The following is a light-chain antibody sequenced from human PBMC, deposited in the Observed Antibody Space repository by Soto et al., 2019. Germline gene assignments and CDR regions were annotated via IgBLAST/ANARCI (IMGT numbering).Light chain of an antibody. J-gene: IGKJ2*01. CDR3: QQSYSAPYT. CDR1: QSISSY. V-gene: IGKV1-39*01. Sequence: DIQMTQSPSSLSASVGDRVTITCRASQSISSYLNWYQQKPGKAPKLLIYAASSFQSGVPSRFSGSGSGTDFTLTISSLQPEVFATYDCQQSYSAPYTVGQGTKLEIK. CDR2: AAS.